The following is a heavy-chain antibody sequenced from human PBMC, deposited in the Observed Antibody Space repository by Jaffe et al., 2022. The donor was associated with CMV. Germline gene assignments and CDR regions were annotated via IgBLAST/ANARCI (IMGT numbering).Heavy chain of an antibody. Sequence: EVQLVESGGGLVKPGGSLRLSCAASGFTFSSYSMNWVRQAPGKGLEWVSSISSSSSYIYYADSVKGRFTISRDNAKNSLYLQMNSLRAEDTAVYYCAREEADSSGWYVVYYYYGMDVWGQGTTVTVSS. J-gene: IGHJ6*02. CDR3: AREEADSSGWYVVYYYYGMDV. D-gene: IGHD6-19*01. V-gene: IGHV3-21*01. CDR2: ISSSSSYI. CDR1: GFTFSSYS.